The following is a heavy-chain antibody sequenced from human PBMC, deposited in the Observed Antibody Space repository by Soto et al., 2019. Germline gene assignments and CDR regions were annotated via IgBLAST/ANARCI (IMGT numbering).Heavy chain of an antibody. Sequence: QVQLVQSGAEVKKPGYSVKVSCKDSGGTFSSYAISWVRQAPGQGLEWMGEIIPIFGTANYAQKFQGRVTITADEATSTAYMELSSLRSEDTAVYYCARARGPSSGYYPYWFDPWGQGTLVSVSS. V-gene: IGHV1-69*12. CDR3: ARARGPSSGYYPYWFDP. CDR2: IIPIFGTA. J-gene: IGHJ5*02. D-gene: IGHD3-22*01. CDR1: GGTFSSYA.